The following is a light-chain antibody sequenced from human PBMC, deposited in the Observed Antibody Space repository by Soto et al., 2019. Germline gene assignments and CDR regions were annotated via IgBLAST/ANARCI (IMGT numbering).Light chain of an antibody. CDR2: GAS. CDR3: QQYNNWAWT. V-gene: IGKV3-15*01. J-gene: IGKJ1*01. CDR1: QTISIN. Sequence: EIVMTQSPATLSVSPGERATLSCRASQTISINLAWYQQKPGQDPRLLIYGASTRATGIPARFSGSGSGTEFTLTISSLQPEYVAVYYCQQYNNWAWTFGQGTKVEIK.